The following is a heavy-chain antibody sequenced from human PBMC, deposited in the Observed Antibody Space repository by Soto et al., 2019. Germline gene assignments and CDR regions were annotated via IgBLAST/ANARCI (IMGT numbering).Heavy chain of an antibody. J-gene: IGHJ4*02. CDR1: GFTFSSYE. Sequence: EVQLVESGGGLVQPGGSLRLSCAASGFTFSSYEMNWVRQAPGKGLEWVSYISSSGSTIYYADSVKGRFTISRDNAKNSLYLQMNSLRAEDTAVYYCARDGFGYYYDSSGYYFNPYYFDYWGQGTLVTVSS. CDR2: ISSSGSTI. CDR3: ARDGFGYYYDSSGYYFNPYYFDY. D-gene: IGHD3-22*01. V-gene: IGHV3-48*03.